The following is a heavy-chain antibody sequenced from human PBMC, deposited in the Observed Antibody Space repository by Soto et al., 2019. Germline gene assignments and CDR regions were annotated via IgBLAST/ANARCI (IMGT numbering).Heavy chain of an antibody. Sequence: ASVKVSCKASGYTFTSYGISWVRQAPGQGLEWMGWISAYNGNTNYAQKLQGRVTMTEDTSTDTAYMELSSLRSEDTAVYYCATVGYSYGYVWRWFDPWGQGTLVTVSS. D-gene: IGHD5-18*01. V-gene: IGHV1-18*01. CDR3: ATVGYSYGYVWRWFDP. CDR2: ISAYNGNT. CDR1: GYTFTSYG. J-gene: IGHJ5*02.